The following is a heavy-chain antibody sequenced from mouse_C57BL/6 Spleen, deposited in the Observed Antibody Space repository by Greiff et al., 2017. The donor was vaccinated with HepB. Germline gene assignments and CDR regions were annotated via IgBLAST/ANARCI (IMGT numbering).Heavy chain of an antibody. Sequence: QVQLKQPGAELVKPGASVKLSCKASGYTFTSYWMHWVKQRPGQGLEWIGMIHPNSGSTNYNEKFKSKATLTVDKSSSTAYMQLSSLTSEDSAVYYCANYYGSSYEAMDYWGQGTSVTVSS. CDR1: GYTFTSYW. CDR2: IHPNSGST. CDR3: ANYYGSSYEAMDY. V-gene: IGHV1-64*01. J-gene: IGHJ4*01. D-gene: IGHD1-1*01.